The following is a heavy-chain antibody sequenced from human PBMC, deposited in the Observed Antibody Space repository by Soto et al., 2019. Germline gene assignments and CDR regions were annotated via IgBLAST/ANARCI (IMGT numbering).Heavy chain of an antibody. J-gene: IGHJ4*02. CDR1: GFTFRNYA. V-gene: IGHV3-64*01. CDR2: ISGNGGST. D-gene: IGHD6-19*01. CDR3: ARAETVMAVAAPFDY. Sequence: PGGSLRLSCAASGFTFRNYAIHWVRQAPGKGLEYVSAISGNGGSTYYANSVKGRFTISRDNSKNTLYLQMGSLRAEDMAVYYCARAETVMAVAAPFDYWGQGTRVTVSS.